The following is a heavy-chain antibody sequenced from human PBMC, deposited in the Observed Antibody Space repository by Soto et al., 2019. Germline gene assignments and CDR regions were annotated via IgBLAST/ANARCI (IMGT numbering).Heavy chain of an antibody. J-gene: IGHJ6*02. D-gene: IGHD4-4*01. CDR2: IRSKANSYAT. CDR3: TRHRTYSNYFYGMDV. CDR1: GFTFSGSA. V-gene: IGHV3-73*01. Sequence: QTGGSLRLSCAASGFTFSGSAMHWVRQASGKGLEWVGRIRSKANSYATAYAASVKGRFTISRDDSKNTAYLQMNSLKTEDTAVYYCTRHRTYSNYFYGMDVWGQGTTVTVSS.